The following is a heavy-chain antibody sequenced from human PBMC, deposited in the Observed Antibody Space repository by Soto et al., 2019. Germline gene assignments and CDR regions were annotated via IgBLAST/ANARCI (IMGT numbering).Heavy chain of an antibody. J-gene: IGHJ3*01. V-gene: IGHV3-48*01. CDR3: ARDQLYYNDISGRPLNAFHV. Sequence: GGSLRLSCAASGFTFRNYGMNWVRQAPGKGLEWVSYIGIGSSTTYYADSVKGRFTISRDNAKNSLYLQMNSLRAEDTAVYYCARDQLYYNDISGRPLNAFHVWGQGTMVTVSS. CDR2: IGIGSSTT. D-gene: IGHD3-22*01. CDR1: GFTFRNYG.